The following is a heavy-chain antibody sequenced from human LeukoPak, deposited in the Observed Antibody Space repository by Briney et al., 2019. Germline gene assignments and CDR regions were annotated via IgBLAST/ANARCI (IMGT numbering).Heavy chain of an antibody. J-gene: IGHJ4*02. CDR3: GREESGSYAPTDF. Sequence: GGSLRLSCAASGFIFSDHYMSWIRQAPGKGLEWVSYISRSSDRIYYADSVKGRFTVSRDNAKNLLYLQMNSLRAEDTAVYYCGREESGSYAPTDFWGQGAVVTVSS. CDR2: ISRSSDRI. V-gene: IGHV3-11*01. CDR1: GFIFSDHY. D-gene: IGHD3-10*01.